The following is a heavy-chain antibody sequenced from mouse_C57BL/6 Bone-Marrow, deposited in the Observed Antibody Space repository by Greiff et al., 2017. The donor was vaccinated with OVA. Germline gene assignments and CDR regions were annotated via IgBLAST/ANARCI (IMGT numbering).Heavy chain of an antibody. D-gene: IGHD1-2*01. CDR2: ILPGSGST. CDR3: ARRGIRLRRRPVYCDY. J-gene: IGHJ2*01. CDR1: GYTFTGYW. V-gene: IGHV1-9*01. Sequence: QVQLQQSGAELMKPGASVKLSCKATGYTFTGYWIEWVKQRPGHGLEWIGEILPGSGSTNYNEKFKGKATFTADTSSNTAYMQLSSLTTEDSAIYYCARRGIRLRRRPVYCDYWRQGTTLTVPS.